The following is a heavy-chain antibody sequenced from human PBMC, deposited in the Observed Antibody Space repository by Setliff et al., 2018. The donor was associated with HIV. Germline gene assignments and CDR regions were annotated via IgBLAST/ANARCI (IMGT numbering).Heavy chain of an antibody. J-gene: IGHJ3*01. CDR3: AKHMVRGAITGEAFDV. CDR1: GYSFTNYW. CDR2: IYPGDSDT. V-gene: IGHV5-51*01. D-gene: IGHD3-10*01. Sequence: GESLKISCKGSGYSFTNYWIGWVRQVPGKGLEWMGIIYPGDSDTRYSPSFHGQVTISAAKSISTAYLQWSSLKASDTAMYYCAKHMVRGAITGEAFDVWGQGTMVTVSS.